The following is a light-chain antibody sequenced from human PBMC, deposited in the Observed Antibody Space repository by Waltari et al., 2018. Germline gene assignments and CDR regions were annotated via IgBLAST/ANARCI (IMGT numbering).Light chain of an antibody. Sequence: QSALTQPASVSGSPGQSITISCTGTSSDLGGYNYESCYQQHPGKAPKLMIYDVSNRPSGVSNRFSGSKAGNTASLTISGLQAEDEADYYCSSYTSSSTPVVFGGGTKLTVL. CDR1: SSDLGGYNY. CDR3: SSYTSSSTPVV. V-gene: IGLV2-14*01. J-gene: IGLJ2*01. CDR2: DVS.